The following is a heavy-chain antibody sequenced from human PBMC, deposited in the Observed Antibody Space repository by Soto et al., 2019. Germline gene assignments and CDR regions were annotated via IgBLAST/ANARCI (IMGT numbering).Heavy chain of an antibody. CDR1: GYTFTDFF. CDR3: ARDSSRILPKIRPRAKGPFDI. D-gene: IGHD2-15*01. Sequence: ASVKVSCKTSGYTFTDFFIHWVRQAPGQGLERIGWIKPNSGETHYAKGLQGNVMMTTDTSVSTAYLEVSSLRFDDTALYYCARDSSRILPKIRPRAKGPFDIWGQGTMGTVS. CDR2: IKPNSGET. J-gene: IGHJ3*02. V-gene: IGHV1-2*02.